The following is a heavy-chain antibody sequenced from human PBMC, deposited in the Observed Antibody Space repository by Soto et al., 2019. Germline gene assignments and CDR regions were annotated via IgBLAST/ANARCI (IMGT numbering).Heavy chain of an antibody. J-gene: IGHJ4*02. Sequence: QVQLAQSGAEVKKPGASVKVSCKASGYTFTNYYIHWVRQAPGQGLEWMALINPSGGFTSYAQRFQGRVTLTRDTSTSTVYMEVSGLTSEDTAVYKCALETVSGNRYFDFWGQGSLVTVSS. CDR1: GYTFTNYY. CDR3: ALETVSGNRYFDF. CDR2: INPSGGFT. V-gene: IGHV1-46*03. D-gene: IGHD1-26*01.